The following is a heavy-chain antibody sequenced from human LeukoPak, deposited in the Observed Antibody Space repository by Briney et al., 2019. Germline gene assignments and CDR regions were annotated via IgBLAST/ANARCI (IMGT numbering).Heavy chain of an antibody. CDR3: ASLPSNTVTHDY. D-gene: IGHD4-11*01. J-gene: IGHJ4*02. Sequence: SETLSLTCAVSGYSISSSYYWGWIRQPPGKGLEWIGTLYHSGSTHYNPSLKSRVTLSVDTSKNQLSLRLRSVTAADTAVYYCASLPSNTVTHDYWGQGTLVTVSS. CDR2: LYHSGST. CDR1: GYSISSSYY. V-gene: IGHV4-38-2*01.